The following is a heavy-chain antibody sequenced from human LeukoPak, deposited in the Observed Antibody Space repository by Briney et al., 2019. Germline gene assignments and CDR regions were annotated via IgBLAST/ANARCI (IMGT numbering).Heavy chain of an antibody. V-gene: IGHV3-11*01. Sequence: GGSLGLSCAASGFTFSDYYMSWIRQAPGKGLEWVSYISSSGSTIYDADSVKGRFTISRDNAKTSLYLQMNRLRAEDTAVYYCARDLGAWDYYMDVWGKGTTVTVSS. CDR2: ISSSGSTI. CDR1: GFTFSDYY. CDR3: ARDLGAWDYYMDV. J-gene: IGHJ6*03. D-gene: IGHD7-27*01.